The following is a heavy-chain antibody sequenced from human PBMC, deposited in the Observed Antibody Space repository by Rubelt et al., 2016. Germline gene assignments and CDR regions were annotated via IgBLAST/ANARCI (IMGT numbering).Heavy chain of an antibody. D-gene: IGHD3-9*01. Sequence: QIQLVQSGPEVKKPGASVKVSCKASGYIFTNYAFNWVRQAPGQGLEWMGWISAYNGNTNYAQSLQGRVTMTTDTSTSTAYMELSSLLSKSTAVYDGARDVILHSDGGYWGQGTLVTVSS. CDR2: ISAYNGNT. CDR3: ARDVILHSDGGY. V-gene: IGHV1-18*01. CDR1: GYIFTNYA. J-gene: IGHJ4*02.